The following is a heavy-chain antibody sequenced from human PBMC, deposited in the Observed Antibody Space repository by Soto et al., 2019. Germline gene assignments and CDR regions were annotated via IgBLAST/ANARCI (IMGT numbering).Heavy chain of an antibody. CDR3: ARGRGSYTYY. CDR2: INHSGST. J-gene: IGHJ4*02. V-gene: IGHV4-34*01. CDR1: GGSFSGYY. D-gene: IGHD1-26*01. Sequence: QVQLQQWGAGLLKPSETLSLTCAVYGGSFSGYYWSWIRQPPGKGLEWIGEINHSGSTNYNPSLKSRVTISVDTSKNQFSRKLSAVTAADTAVYYCARGRGSYTYYWGQGTLVTVSS.